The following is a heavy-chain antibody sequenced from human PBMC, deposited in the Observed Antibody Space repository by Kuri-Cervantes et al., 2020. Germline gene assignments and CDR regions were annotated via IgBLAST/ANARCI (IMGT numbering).Heavy chain of an antibody. CDR1: GFTFSDYY. D-gene: IGHD1-20*01. V-gene: IGHV3-11*01. CDR2: ISSSGSTI. Sequence: GESLKISCAASGFTFSDYYMSWIRQAPGKGLEWVSYISSSGSTIYYADSVKGRFTISRDNAKNSLYLQMNSLRAEDTAVYYCARDGGSGNWNDVPLFDYWGQGTLVTVSS. J-gene: IGHJ4*02. CDR3: ARDGGSGNWNDVPLFDY.